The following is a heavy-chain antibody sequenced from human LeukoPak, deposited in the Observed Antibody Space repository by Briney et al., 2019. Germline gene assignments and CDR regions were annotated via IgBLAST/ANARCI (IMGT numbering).Heavy chain of an antibody. D-gene: IGHD5-18*01. Sequence: PGGSLRLSCAASGFTFSSYGMSWVRQAPGKGLEWVSSIRTSDGNTYYADSVKGRFTISRDNSKNTLYLQMNSLRAEDTAVYYCALGGGRLPNDYWGQGTLVTVSS. J-gene: IGHJ4*02. CDR2: IRTSDGNT. V-gene: IGHV3-23*01. CDR3: ALGGGRLPNDY. CDR1: GFTFSSYG.